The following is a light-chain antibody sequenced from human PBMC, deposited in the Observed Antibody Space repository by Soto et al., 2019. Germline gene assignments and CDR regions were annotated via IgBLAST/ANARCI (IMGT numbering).Light chain of an antibody. J-gene: IGKJ5*01. V-gene: IGKV3-20*01. CDR1: QSVSSSY. Sequence: EIVLTQSPGTLSLSPGERATLSCRASQSVSSSYLAWYQQKPGQAPRLLIYGASSRATGSPDRFSGSGSGTDFPLTISRLEPEDFAVYYCQQYGSSPRITFGQGTRLEIK. CDR2: GAS. CDR3: QQYGSSPRIT.